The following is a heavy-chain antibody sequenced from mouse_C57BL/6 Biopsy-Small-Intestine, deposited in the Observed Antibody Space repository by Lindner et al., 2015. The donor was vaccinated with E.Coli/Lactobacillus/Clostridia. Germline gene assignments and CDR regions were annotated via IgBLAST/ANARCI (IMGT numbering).Heavy chain of an antibody. V-gene: IGHV1-15*01. CDR3: SRLTAQATPAY. D-gene: IGHD3-2*02. Sequence: QLQESGAELVRPGASVTLSCKASGYTFTDYEMHWVKQTLVHGLEWIGSIDPETGGTAYSQKFKGKAILTADKSSSTAYMEVSSLTSEDSTVYYCSRLTAQATPAYWGQGTLVTVSA. J-gene: IGHJ3*01. CDR1: GYTFTDYE. CDR2: IDPETGGT.